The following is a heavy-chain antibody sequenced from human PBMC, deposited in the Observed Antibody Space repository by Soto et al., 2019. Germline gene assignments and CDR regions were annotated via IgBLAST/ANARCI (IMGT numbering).Heavy chain of an antibody. D-gene: IGHD3-3*01. CDR3: ARGGGVGVAGSAAFDM. Sequence: QLHLVQSGAVVKKPGASVTVSCSASGYPVTAYYMHWVRQAPGRGLAWMGGINPATGAAKYTQTFQGRVTIARGTSTSTVFMELSGLTSGDTAVFYCARGGGVGVAGSAAFDMWGQGTLVTVSS. CDR1: GYPVTAYY. CDR2: INPATGAA. J-gene: IGHJ3*02. V-gene: IGHV1-2*02.